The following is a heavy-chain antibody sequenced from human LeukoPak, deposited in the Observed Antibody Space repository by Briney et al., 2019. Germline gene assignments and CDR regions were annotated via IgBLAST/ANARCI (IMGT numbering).Heavy chain of an antibody. V-gene: IGHV3-21*01. CDR2: ISSSSSYI. Sequence: GGSLRLSCAASGFTFSSYSMNWVRQAPGKGLEWVSSISSSSSYIYYADSVKGRFTISRDNAKNTLYLQMDSLTAEDTAMYYCARPDSSGHPTNWGQGTLVTVSS. CDR1: GFTFSSYS. J-gene: IGHJ4*02. D-gene: IGHD3-22*01. CDR3: ARPDSSGHPTN.